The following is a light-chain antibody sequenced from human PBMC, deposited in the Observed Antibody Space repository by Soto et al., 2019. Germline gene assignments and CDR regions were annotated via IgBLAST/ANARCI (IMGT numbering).Light chain of an antibody. CDR2: AND. CDR1: RSNIGGNA. V-gene: IGLV1-44*01. CDR3: AVWDDNLRGL. Sequence: QSALTQPPSVSGTPGQRVTISCSGSRSNIGGNAVTWYQQVPGTAPKLLIYANDQRPSGISDRFSGSKSSTSASLAISGLQSEDEADYYCAVWDDNLRGLFGGGTQLTVL. J-gene: IGLJ2*01.